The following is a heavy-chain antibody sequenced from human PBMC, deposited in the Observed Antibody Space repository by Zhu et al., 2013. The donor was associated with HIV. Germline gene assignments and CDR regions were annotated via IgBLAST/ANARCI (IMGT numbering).Heavy chain of an antibody. J-gene: IGHJ2*01. V-gene: IGHV3-11*01. CDR1: GFTFSDYH. CDR3: ARPDCGGVRCRHWWFFDL. D-gene: IGHD2-21*01. Sequence: VQLVESGGGLVKPGGSLRLSCAVSGFTFSDYHMNWVRQAPGEGLEWISYISSTGNTIYYADSVKGRFTISRDNAKNSLYLRMNSLRAEDTAVYYCARPDCGGVRCRHWWFFDLWGRGTLVTVSS. CDR2: ISSTGNTI.